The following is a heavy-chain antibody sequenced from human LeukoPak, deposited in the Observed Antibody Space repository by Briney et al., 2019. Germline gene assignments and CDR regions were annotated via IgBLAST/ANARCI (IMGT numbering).Heavy chain of an antibody. D-gene: IGHD6-6*01. CDR2: INAGNGNT. Sequence: ASVKVSCKASGYTFTSYAMHWVRQAPGQRLEWMGWINAGNGNTKYSQKFQGRVTITRDTSASTAYMELSSLRSEDTAVYYRARALIAARPSVLTSLDYWGQGTLVTVSS. J-gene: IGHJ4*02. CDR1: GYTFTSYA. CDR3: ARALIAARPSVLTSLDY. V-gene: IGHV1-3*01.